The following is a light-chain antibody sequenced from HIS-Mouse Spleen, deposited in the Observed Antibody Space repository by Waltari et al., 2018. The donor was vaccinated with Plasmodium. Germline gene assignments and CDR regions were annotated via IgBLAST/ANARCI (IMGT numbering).Light chain of an antibody. Sequence: QSVLTQPPSASGTPGQSVPISCSGGRPNIGTNYVTWYQQLPGPALKLLIYRTNQLPSGVPDRFSGSKSGPSASLAISGLRSEDEADYYCAAWDDSLSGPVFGGGTKLTVL. CDR1: RPNIGTNY. J-gene: IGLJ2*01. V-gene: IGLV1-47*01. CDR3: AAWDDSLSGPV. CDR2: RTN.